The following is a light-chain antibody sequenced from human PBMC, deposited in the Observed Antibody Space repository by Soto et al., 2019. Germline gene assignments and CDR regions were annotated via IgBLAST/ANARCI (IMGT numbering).Light chain of an antibody. V-gene: IGLV2-18*02. CDR1: SSDVGSYNR. Sequence: QSALTQPPSVSGSPGQSVTISCTGTSSDVGSYNRVSWYQQHPGTAPKLMIYEVSNRPSGVPDRFSGSKSGNTASLTISGLQAEDEDDYYCSSYTSSSTPVVFGGGTKLTVL. CDR3: SSYTSSSTPVV. J-gene: IGLJ2*01. CDR2: EVS.